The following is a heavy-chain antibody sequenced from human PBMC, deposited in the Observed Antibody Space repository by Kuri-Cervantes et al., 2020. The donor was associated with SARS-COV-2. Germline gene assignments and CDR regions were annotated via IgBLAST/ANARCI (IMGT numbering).Heavy chain of an antibody. V-gene: IGHV3-73*01. CDR2: IRSKANSYAT. D-gene: IGHD6-13*01. Sequence: GGSLRLSCAASGFTFSGSAMHWVRQASGKGLEWVGRIRSKANSYATAYAASVKGRFTISRDDSKNTAYLQMNSLKTEDTAVYYCAREQPDATFFDYWGQGTLVTVSS. J-gene: IGHJ4*02. CDR1: GFTFSGSA. CDR3: AREQPDATFFDY.